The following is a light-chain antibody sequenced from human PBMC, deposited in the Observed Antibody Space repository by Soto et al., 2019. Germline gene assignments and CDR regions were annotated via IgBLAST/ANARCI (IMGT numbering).Light chain of an antibody. V-gene: IGKV3-15*01. CDR1: ESVTSS. CDR3: QQYNNWPPWT. J-gene: IGKJ1*01. CDR2: GAS. Sequence: DIVMTQSPATLSVSPGERATLSCRASESVTSSRLAWYQQKPGQPPRLLIYGASTRATGIPARFSGSGSGTEFTLTISGLQSEDFAVYYCQQYNNWPPWTFGQGTKV.